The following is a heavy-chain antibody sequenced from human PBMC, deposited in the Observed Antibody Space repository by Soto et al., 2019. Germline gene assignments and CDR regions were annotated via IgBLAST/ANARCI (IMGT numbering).Heavy chain of an antibody. CDR1: GFTFSSFE. V-gene: IGHV3-48*03. CDR2: ISSGSGSTV. D-gene: IGHD3-16*01. J-gene: IGHJ4*02. Sequence: PGGSLRLSCAASGFTFSSFEMIWVRQAPGKGLNWVSYISSGSGSTVYYADSVKGRFTISRDNAKNSLFLQMNSLRAEDTAVYYCATYPTAYDFWGQGILVTVSS. CDR3: ATYPTAYDF.